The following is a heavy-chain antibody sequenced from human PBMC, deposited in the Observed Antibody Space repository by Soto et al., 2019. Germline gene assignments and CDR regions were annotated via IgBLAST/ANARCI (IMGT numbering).Heavy chain of an antibody. J-gene: IGHJ4*02. V-gene: IGHV3-23*01. Sequence: PGGSLRLSCAASGFTFSSYAMSWVRQAPGKGLEWVSAISGSGGSTYYADSVKGRFTISRDNSKNTLYLQMNSLRAEDTALYYCAKDPLVYYYDSSGYYWGQGTLVTVSS. D-gene: IGHD3-22*01. CDR1: GFTFSSYA. CDR3: AKDPLVYYYDSSGYY. CDR2: ISGSGGST.